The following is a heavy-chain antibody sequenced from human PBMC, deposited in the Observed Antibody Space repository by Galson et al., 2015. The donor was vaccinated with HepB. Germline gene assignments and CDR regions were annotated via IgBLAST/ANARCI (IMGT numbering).Heavy chain of an antibody. CDR3: ARVFRMITFGGVIVHPTYFVY. Sequence: SLRLSCAASGFTFSSYSMNWLRQAPGKGLEWVSSISSSSSYIYYADSVKGRFTISRDNAKNSLYLQMNSLRAEDTAVYYCARVFRMITFGGVIVHPTYFVYVGQGTLVTVSS. D-gene: IGHD3-16*02. V-gene: IGHV3-21*01. J-gene: IGHJ4*02. CDR2: ISSSSSYI. CDR1: GFTFSSYS.